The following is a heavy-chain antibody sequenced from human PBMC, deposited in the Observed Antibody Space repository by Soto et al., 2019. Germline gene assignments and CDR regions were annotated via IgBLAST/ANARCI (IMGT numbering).Heavy chain of an antibody. Sequence: SETLSLTCAVYGGSFRGYYWSWIRQPPGKGLEWIGEINHSGSTNYNPSLKSRVTISVDTSKNQFSLKLSSVTAADTAVYYCARGRVGATGNWFDPWGQGTLVTVSS. V-gene: IGHV4-34*01. J-gene: IGHJ5*02. CDR2: INHSGST. CDR3: ARGRVGATGNWFDP. D-gene: IGHD1-26*01. CDR1: GGSFRGYY.